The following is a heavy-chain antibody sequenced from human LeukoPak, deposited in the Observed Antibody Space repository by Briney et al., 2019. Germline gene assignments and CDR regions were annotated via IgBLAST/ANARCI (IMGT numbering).Heavy chain of an antibody. CDR2: IIPIFGTA. CDR3: ARGWANGPYAFDI. D-gene: IGHD2-8*01. J-gene: IGHJ3*02. CDR1: GGTFSSYA. Sequence: SVKVSCKASGGTFSSYAISWVRQAPGQGLEWMGGIIPIFGTANYAQKFQGRVTITADESTSTAYMELSSLRSEDTAVYYCARGWANGPYAFDIWGQGTMVTVSS. V-gene: IGHV1-69*13.